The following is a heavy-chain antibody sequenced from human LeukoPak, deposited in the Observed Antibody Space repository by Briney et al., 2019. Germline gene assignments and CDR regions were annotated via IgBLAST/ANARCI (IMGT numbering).Heavy chain of an antibody. Sequence: KPSETLSLTCAVYGGSFSGYYWSWIRQPPGKGLEWIGEINHSGSTNYNPSLKSRVTISVDTSKNQFSLKLSSVTAADTAVYYCARHRVTMVRSPNDYWGQGTLVTVSS. CDR3: ARHRVTMVRSPNDY. V-gene: IGHV4-34*01. J-gene: IGHJ4*02. CDR2: INHSGST. CDR1: GGSFSGYY. D-gene: IGHD3-10*01.